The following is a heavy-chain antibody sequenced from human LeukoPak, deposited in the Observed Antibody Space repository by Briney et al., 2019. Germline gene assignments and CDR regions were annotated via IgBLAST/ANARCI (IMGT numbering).Heavy chain of an antibody. CDR3: ATWAFYHSLDV. J-gene: IGHJ6*02. CDR2: IDKDGRKT. CDR1: GFTLVAFA. D-gene: IGHD1-26*01. V-gene: IGHV3-43*02. Sequence: GGPLRLSWEASGFTLVAFAMHWVRKAPGKGLEWVSLIDKDGRKTYYADSVKGRFTISRDNSKNSLYLQMNSLRTEDTALYYCATWAFYHSLDVWGRGATVIVSS.